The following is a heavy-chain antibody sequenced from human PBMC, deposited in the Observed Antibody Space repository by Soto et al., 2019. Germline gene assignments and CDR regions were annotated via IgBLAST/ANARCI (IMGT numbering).Heavy chain of an antibody. D-gene: IGHD3-16*01. CDR1: GGSFRGYF. Sequence: SETLSLTCAVSGGSFRGYFWSWIRQSPAKGLEWIGEINDSGNTYYNPSFKSRLTISVDTSTSQISLRLTSVTAADSAVYYCQGGDFWGQGTRVTVS. CDR2: INDSGNT. CDR3: QGGDF. V-gene: IGHV4-34*01. J-gene: IGHJ4*02.